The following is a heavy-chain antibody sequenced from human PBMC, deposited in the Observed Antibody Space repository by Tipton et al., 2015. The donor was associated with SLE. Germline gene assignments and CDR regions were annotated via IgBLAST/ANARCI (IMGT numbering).Heavy chain of an antibody. J-gene: IGHJ3*02. D-gene: IGHD1-26*01. CDR1: GFTFSSYW. V-gene: IGHV3-74*01. CDR3: AKEQVGAKAFDI. CDR2: INSDGSST. Sequence: GSLRLSCAASGFTFSSYWMHWVRQAPGKGLVWVSRINSDGSSTSYADSVKGRFTISRDNAKNTLYLQMNSLRAEDTAVYYCAKEQVGAKAFDIWGQGTMVTVSS.